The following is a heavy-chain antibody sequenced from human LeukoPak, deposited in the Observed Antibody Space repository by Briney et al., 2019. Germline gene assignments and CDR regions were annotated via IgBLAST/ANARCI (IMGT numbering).Heavy chain of an antibody. CDR2: ISGSGGST. V-gene: IGHV3-23*01. Sequence: PGGSLRLSCAASGFTFSSYAMSWVRQAPGKGLEWVSAISGSGGSTYYADSVKGRFTISRDNSKNTLYLQMNSLRAEDTAVYHCAKGPRSIAVLGWFDRWGQGTLVTVSS. J-gene: IGHJ5*02. CDR1: GFTFSSYA. D-gene: IGHD6-19*01. CDR3: AKGPRSIAVLGWFDR.